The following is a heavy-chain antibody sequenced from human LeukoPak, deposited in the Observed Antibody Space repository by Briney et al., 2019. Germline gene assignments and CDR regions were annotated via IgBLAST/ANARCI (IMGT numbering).Heavy chain of an antibody. V-gene: IGHV4-39*01. CDR1: GGSISGSRDY. CDR2: ILYSGST. CDR3: AKATPGYSSGRGPDY. D-gene: IGHD6-19*01. J-gene: IGHJ4*02. Sequence: SETLSLTCTVSGGSISGSRDYWAWIRQPPGKGPERIGSILYSGSTYYNPSLKSRVTISVDTSKNQFSLKVSSVTAADTAVYYCAKATPGYSSGRGPDYWGQGTLVTVSS.